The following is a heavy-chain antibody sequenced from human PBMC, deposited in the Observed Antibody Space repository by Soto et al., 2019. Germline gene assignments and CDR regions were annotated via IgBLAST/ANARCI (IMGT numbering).Heavy chain of an antibody. V-gene: IGHV4-59*01. CDR1: GGSICTYY. J-gene: IGHJ4*02. CDR3: ARDLGALPGSVAPGY. Sequence: SETLSLTCTVSGGSICTYYWSWIRQPAGKGLEWSGSIYYSGSTNYKPSSKSRGAMSVDTSKNQFSLKLSSVTAADTAVYYCARDLGALPGSVAPGYWAQGTLVTVSS. CDR2: IYYSGST. D-gene: IGHD1-26*01.